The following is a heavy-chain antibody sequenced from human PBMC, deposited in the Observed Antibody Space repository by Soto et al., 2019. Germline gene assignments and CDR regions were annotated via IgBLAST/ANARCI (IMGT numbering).Heavy chain of an antibody. V-gene: IGHV1-18*01. CDR2: ISAYNGNI. D-gene: IGHD3-10*01. CDR3: AGDTPGERAAMFDL. Sequence: QVQLVQSGAEVKKPGASVKVSCKASGYTFSNYGISWVRQAPGQGLEWMGWISAYNGNIKFAQKVQGRVTMTTDTFTSPAYMELRSLRSDDPAVYYCAGDTPGERAAMFDLWGKGTLVTASS. J-gene: IGHJ5*02. CDR1: GYTFSNYG.